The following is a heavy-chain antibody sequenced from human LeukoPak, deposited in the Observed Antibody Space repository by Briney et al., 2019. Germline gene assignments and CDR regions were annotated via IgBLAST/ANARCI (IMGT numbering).Heavy chain of an antibody. D-gene: IGHD4-17*01. CDR1: GYTFTIYG. CDR2: ISAYNGNT. Sequence: ASVKVSFKASGYTFTIYGISWVRQAPGQGLEWMGWISAYNGNTNYTQKLQGRVTMTTDTSTSTAYMELRSLRSDDTAVYYCARDLRSGYGDYSSVDYWGQGTLVTVSS. J-gene: IGHJ4*02. CDR3: ARDLRSGYGDYSSVDY. V-gene: IGHV1-18*01.